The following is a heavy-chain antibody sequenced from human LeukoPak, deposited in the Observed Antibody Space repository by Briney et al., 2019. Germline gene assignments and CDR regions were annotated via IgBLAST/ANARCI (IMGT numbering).Heavy chain of an antibody. CDR3: ATEQRGVLCGSIEGLFAAYHTYYYMDV. D-gene: IGHD3-3*01. Sequence: ASVKVSCKASGYTFTMYYIHWVRQAPGQGLEWMGMVNPNDGATTYTQRFQGRFTMTRDMSTTTVYMDLRSLRSEETAVYFRATEQRGVLCGSIEGLFAAYHTYYYMDVWGRGTTVTVSS. J-gene: IGHJ6*03. CDR2: VNPNDGAT. V-gene: IGHV1-46*01. CDR1: GYTFTMYY.